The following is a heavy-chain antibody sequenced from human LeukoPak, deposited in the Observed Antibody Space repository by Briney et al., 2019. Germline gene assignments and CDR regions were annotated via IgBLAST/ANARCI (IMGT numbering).Heavy chain of an antibody. D-gene: IGHD6-13*01. J-gene: IGHJ4*02. CDR1: GYTFTSYA. Sequence: ASVKVSCKASGYTFTSYAMNWVRQAPGQGLEWMGWINTNTENPTYAQGFTGRFVFSLDTSVSTAYLQISSLKAEDTAVYYCARVYSSSWYDRFDYWGQGTLVTVSS. CDR3: ARVYSSSWYDRFDY. V-gene: IGHV7-4-1*02. CDR2: INTNTENP.